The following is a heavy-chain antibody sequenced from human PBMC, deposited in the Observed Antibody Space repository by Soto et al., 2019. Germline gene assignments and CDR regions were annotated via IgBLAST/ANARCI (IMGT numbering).Heavy chain of an antibody. Sequence: GSLRLACAASGFTFVSYAMHCFRHSAWKGLEWVAVISYDGSNKYYADSVKGRFTISRDNSKNTLYLQMNSLRAEDTAVYYCARGEVGGYSYGFLGYWGQGTLVTVSS. CDR3: ARGEVGGYSYGFLGY. V-gene: IGHV3-30-3*01. D-gene: IGHD5-18*01. J-gene: IGHJ4*02. CDR1: GFTFVSYA. CDR2: ISYDGSNK.